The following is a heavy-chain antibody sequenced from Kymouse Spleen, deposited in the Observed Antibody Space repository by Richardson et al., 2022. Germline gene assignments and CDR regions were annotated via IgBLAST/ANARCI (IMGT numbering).Heavy chain of an antibody. CDR2: IYYSGST. CDR3: ARLDSSSWVFDY. D-gene: IGHD6-13*01. Sequence: QLQLQESGPGLVKPSETLSLTCTVSGGSISSSSYYWGWIRQPPGKGLEWIGSIYYSGSTYYNPSLKSRVTISVDTSKNQFSLKLSSVTAADTAVYYCARLDSSSWVFDYWGQGTLVTVSS. V-gene: IGHV4-39*01. CDR1: GGSISSSSYY. J-gene: IGHJ4*02.